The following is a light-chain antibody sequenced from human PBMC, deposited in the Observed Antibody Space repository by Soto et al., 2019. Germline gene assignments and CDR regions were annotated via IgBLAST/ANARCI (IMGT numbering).Light chain of an antibody. Sequence: QAVVTQPPSVSGAPGQRVTISCTGSSSNIGAGYDVHWYQHLPGTAPKLLILGNDLRPSGVPDRFSGSKSGTSASLAITGLQAEDEADYYCQSYDSSLSGVVFGGGTKLTVL. CDR3: QSYDSSLSGVV. CDR1: SSNIGAGYD. V-gene: IGLV1-40*01. J-gene: IGLJ2*01. CDR2: GND.